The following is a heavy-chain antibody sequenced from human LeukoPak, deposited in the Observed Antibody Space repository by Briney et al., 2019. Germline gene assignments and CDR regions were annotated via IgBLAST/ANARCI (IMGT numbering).Heavy chain of an antibody. Sequence: GESLQISCKGSGYSFTSYWIAWVRQLPEKGLEWMGIIYPGDSDTRYSPSFQGQVTISADMSISTAYLQWSSLKASDTAMYYCARRYYSETSGCYSFDYWGQGTLVTVSS. CDR3: ARRYYSETSGCYSFDY. J-gene: IGHJ4*02. CDR1: GYSFTSYW. V-gene: IGHV5-51*01. D-gene: IGHD3-22*01. CDR2: IYPGDSDT.